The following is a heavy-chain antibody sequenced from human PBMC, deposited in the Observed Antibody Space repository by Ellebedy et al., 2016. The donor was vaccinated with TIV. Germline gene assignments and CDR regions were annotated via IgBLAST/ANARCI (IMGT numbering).Heavy chain of an antibody. CDR2: INYSGRT. D-gene: IGHD4-11*01. V-gene: IGHV4-59*01. CDR1: GGSIDSYY. Sequence: SETLSLXXSVSGGSIDSYYWSWIRPPPGRGLEYIGYINYSGRTNFNPSLKSRVTLSVDLSKNQFSLRLTSVTAADTAVYYCAREDSNYSDRYYYYGLDVWGQGTTVTVSS. J-gene: IGHJ6*02. CDR3: AREDSNYSDRYYYYGLDV.